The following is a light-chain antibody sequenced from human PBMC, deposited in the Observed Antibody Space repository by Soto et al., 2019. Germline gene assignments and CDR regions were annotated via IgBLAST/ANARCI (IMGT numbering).Light chain of an antibody. J-gene: IGKJ4*01. CDR1: RTINTY. CDR2: GAS. V-gene: IGKV1-39*01. CDR3: QQTYSAIS. Sequence: DVRMTQSPSSLSASVGDTITITCRASRTINTYLNWFQQKPGEPPRLLIYGASTLHDGVPSRFSGSVSGADFTLTISGLQPEDFASYHCQQTYSAISFGGGTKV.